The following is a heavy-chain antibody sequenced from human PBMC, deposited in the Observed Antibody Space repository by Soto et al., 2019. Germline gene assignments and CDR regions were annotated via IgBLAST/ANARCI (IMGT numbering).Heavy chain of an antibody. D-gene: IGHD7-27*01. CDR2: IWNDGSKK. J-gene: IGHJ3*01. CDR1: GFPISSYG. Sequence: QVQLVESGGGVVQPGRSLRLSCVASGFPISSYGLHWVRQAPGKGLEWVAVIWNDGSKKYYADSVKGGFTISRDNSKDMVYMQINTLRADDTAVYYCAGAGDSDAYDFWGQGTTVTVSS. V-gene: IGHV3-33*01. CDR3: AGAGDSDAYDF.